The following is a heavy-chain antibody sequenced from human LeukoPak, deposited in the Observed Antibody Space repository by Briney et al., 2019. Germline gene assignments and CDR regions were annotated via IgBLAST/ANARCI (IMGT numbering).Heavy chain of an antibody. CDR1: GFTFSSYA. V-gene: IGHV3-23*01. D-gene: IGHD2-21*02. CDR2: ISGSGGST. CDR3: AKDVEIVVVTAILQRDAFDI. Sequence: GGSLRLSCAASGFTFSSYAMSWVRQAPGKGLEWVSAISGSGGSTYYADSVKGRFTISRDNSKNTLYLQMNSLRAEDTAVYYCAKDVEIVVVTAILQRDAFDIWGQGTMVTVSS. J-gene: IGHJ3*02.